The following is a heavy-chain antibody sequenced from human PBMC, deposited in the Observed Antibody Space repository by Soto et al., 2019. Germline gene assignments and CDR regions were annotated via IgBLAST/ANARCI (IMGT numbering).Heavy chain of an antibody. CDR2: ISYDGSNK. V-gene: IGHV3-30*18. Sequence: PVGSLRLSCAASGFTFSSYGMHWIRQAPGKGLEWVAVISYDGSNKYYADSVKGRFTISRDNSKNTLYLQMNSLRAEDTAVYYCAKSCSSPSYYFDYWGQGTLVTVSS. D-gene: IGHD2-2*01. CDR3: AKSCSSPSYYFDY. J-gene: IGHJ4*02. CDR1: GFTFSSYG.